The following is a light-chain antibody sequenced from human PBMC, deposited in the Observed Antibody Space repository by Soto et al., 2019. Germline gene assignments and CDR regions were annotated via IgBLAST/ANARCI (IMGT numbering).Light chain of an antibody. J-gene: IGKJ1*01. CDR2: HAS. Sequence: DIQMTQSPSTLAASVVEIVTSTCRASQNINTDLAWYQQKPGKVPNLLIYHASSLVTGVPSRFSGSGSGTEFTLTISSLQPDDFAAYYCQQYRTLWTFGQGTKVDIK. V-gene: IGKV1-5*01. CDR1: QNINTD. CDR3: QQYRTLWT.